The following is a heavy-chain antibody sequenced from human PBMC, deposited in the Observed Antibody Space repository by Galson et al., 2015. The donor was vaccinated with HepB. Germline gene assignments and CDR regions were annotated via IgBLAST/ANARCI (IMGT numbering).Heavy chain of an antibody. V-gene: IGHV3-30-3*01. CDR1: GFTFSSYA. Sequence: SLRLSCAASGFTFSSYAMHWVRQAPGKGLEWVAVISYDGSNKYYADSVKGRFTISRDNSKNTLYLQRNSLRAEDTAVYYCARDPARYCSSTSCHKNYYYYGMDVWGQGTTVTVSS. CDR2: ISYDGSNK. CDR3: ARDPARYCSSTSCHKNYYYYGMDV. J-gene: IGHJ6*02. D-gene: IGHD2-2*02.